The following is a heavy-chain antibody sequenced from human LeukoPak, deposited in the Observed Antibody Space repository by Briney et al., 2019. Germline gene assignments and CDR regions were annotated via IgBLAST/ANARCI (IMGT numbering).Heavy chain of an antibody. J-gene: IGHJ3*02. Sequence: GGSLRLSCAASGFTFSDYSMNWVRQAPGKGLEWVSSISSNSAYLYYVDSLRGRFTVSRDNAKSSLPLQMNGLRVEDTAVYYCARAHCSGRGCYQRYDGFDIWGQGTVVTVSS. CDR3: ARAHCSGRGCYQRYDGFDI. CDR2: ISSNSAYL. V-gene: IGHV3-21*01. CDR1: GFTFSDYS. D-gene: IGHD2-15*01.